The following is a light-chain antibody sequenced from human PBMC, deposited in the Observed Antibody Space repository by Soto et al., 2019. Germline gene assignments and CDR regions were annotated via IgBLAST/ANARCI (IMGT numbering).Light chain of an antibody. CDR2: GAS. J-gene: IGKJ1*01. Sequence: EFVLTQSPGTLSLSPGERATLSCRASQSLTNSFIAWYQQKPGQAPRLLIYGASSRATGIPDRFSGSGSGTEFTLTISSLQPDDFASYYCQQYNNYSWTFGQGTKVDIK. CDR3: QQYNNYSWT. V-gene: IGKV3-20*01. CDR1: QSLTNSF.